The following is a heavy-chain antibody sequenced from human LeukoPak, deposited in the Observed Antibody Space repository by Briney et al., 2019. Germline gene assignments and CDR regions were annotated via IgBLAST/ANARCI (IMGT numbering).Heavy chain of an antibody. Sequence: SETLSLTCTVSGGSISSGGYYWSWIRQHPGKGLEWIGYIYYSGSTYYNPSLKSRVTISVDTSKNQFSLKLSSVTAADTAVYYCASYVDTAMVGYFDYWGQGTLVTVSS. CDR1: GGSISSGGYY. D-gene: IGHD5-18*01. CDR2: IYYSGST. J-gene: IGHJ4*02. V-gene: IGHV4-31*03. CDR3: ASYVDTAMVGYFDY.